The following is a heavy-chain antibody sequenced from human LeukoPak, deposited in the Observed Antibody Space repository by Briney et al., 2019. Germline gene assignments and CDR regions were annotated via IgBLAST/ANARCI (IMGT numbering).Heavy chain of an antibody. Sequence: PSETLSLTCAVYGGSFSGYYWNWVRQASGKGLEWVSAISAGGGSTYYADSVKGRFTISRDNSRNTLYLQMNSLRAEDTALYYCAKPMVRGTFYYYGMDVWGQGTTVTVSS. CDR3: AKPMVRGTFYYYGMDV. J-gene: IGHJ6*02. V-gene: IGHV3-23*01. CDR1: GGSFSGYY. CDR2: ISAGGGST. D-gene: IGHD3-10*01.